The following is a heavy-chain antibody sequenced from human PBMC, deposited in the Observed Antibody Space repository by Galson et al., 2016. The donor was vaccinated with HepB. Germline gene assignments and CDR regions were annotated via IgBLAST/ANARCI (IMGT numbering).Heavy chain of an antibody. J-gene: IGHJ4*02. CDR2: IFPGDSDI. CDR3: ARREGYCSGGRCNGFDY. Sequence: QSGAEVKKPGESLKISCTGFGYTFSNYWIAWVRQMPGKGLEWMGIIFPGDSDIKYSPSFQGTVTISADKSTSTAYLQWSSLKASDTATYYCARREGYCSGGRCNGFDYWGQGTLVSVSS. D-gene: IGHD2-15*01. CDR1: GYTFSNYW. V-gene: IGHV5-51*01.